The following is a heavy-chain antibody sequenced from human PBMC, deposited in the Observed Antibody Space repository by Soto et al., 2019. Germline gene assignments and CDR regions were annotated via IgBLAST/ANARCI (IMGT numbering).Heavy chain of an antibody. CDR3: ARDRADGLRSFDWLCLDY. CDR2: ISYDGSHK. V-gene: IGHV3-30-3*01. D-gene: IGHD3-9*01. Sequence: QAGWSLRLSCATSGFTFNTFAMHWVRQAPGKGLEWLAVISYDGSHKYYADSVKGRIIISRDNSKNTLYLQMKALRGEDTAVYYCARDRADGLRSFDWLCLDYWGQGTLVTVS. J-gene: IGHJ4*02. CDR1: GFTFNTFA.